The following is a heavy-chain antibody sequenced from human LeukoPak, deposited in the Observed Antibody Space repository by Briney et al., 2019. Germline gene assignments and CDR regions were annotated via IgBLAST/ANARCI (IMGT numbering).Heavy chain of an antibody. CDR1: GFSFSNSG. Sequence: GGSLRLSCAASGFSFSNSGMHWVRQAPGKGLEWVAFMRYDGSSKFYTDSVKGRFTISRDNSKNTLYLQMNSLRAEDTAVYYCAKEGWNYFDYWGQGTLVTVSS. J-gene: IGHJ4*02. V-gene: IGHV3-30*02. CDR2: MRYDGSSK. D-gene: IGHD6-19*01. CDR3: AKEGWNYFDY.